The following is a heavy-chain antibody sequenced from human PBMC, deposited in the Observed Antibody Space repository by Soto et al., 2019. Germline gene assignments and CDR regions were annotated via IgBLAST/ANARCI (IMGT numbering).Heavy chain of an antibody. CDR3: AALKRMVAGDF. V-gene: IGHV4-61*01. CDR2: IYNSGTT. CDR1: GGSVRRDNYY. Sequence: QVQLQESGPGLVKPSETLSLTCTVSGGSVRRDNYYCSWIRQPTRKGLEWFGYIYNSGTTKYNPSLESRVTIPGDTSDNQFSLNLIFVTTADTAVYYCAALKRMVAGDFWCQGALGTVSS. D-gene: IGHD2-8*01. J-gene: IGHJ4*02.